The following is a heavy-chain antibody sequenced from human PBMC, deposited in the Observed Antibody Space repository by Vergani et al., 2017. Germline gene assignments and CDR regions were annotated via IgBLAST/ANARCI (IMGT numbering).Heavy chain of an antibody. D-gene: IGHD3-22*01. CDR3: ARERDYYDSSGYYLKYNWFDP. CDR1: GGTFSSYT. Sequence: QVQLVQSGAEVKKPGSSVKVSCKASGGTFSSYTISWVRQAPGQGLEWMGIINPSGGSTSYAQKFQGRVTMTRDTSTSTVYMELSSLRSEDTAVYYCARERDYYDSSGYYLKYNWFDPWGQGTLVTVSS. J-gene: IGHJ5*02. V-gene: IGHV1-46*03. CDR2: INPSGGST.